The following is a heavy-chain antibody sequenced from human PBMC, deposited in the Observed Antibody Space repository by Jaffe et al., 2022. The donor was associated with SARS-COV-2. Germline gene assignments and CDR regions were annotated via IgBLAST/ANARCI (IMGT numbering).Heavy chain of an antibody. D-gene: IGHD4-17*01. Sequence: EVQLLESGGGLVQPGGSLRLSCAASGFTFSSYAMSWVRQAPGKGLEWVSAISGSGGSTYYADSVKGRFTISRDNSKNTLYLQMNSLRAEDTAVYYCAKDGPGDYVQPLGYYYYGMDVWGQGTTVTVSS. J-gene: IGHJ6*02. CDR3: AKDGPGDYVQPLGYYYYGMDV. V-gene: IGHV3-23*01. CDR1: GFTFSSYA. CDR2: ISGSGGST.